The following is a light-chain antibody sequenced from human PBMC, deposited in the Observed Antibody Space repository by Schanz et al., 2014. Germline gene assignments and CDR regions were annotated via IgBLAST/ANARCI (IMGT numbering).Light chain of an antibody. V-gene: IGLV3-1*01. CDR1: RLRYKN. CDR2: QDN. Sequence: SYELTQPPSVSVSPGQTASITCSGDRLRYKNVCWYQQKAGQSPVLVMYQDNKRPSGTPERFSGSNSGNTATLTISGTQAMDEADYYCQTWDSTIAFVVFGGGTKLTVL. CDR3: QTWDSTIAFVV. J-gene: IGLJ2*01.